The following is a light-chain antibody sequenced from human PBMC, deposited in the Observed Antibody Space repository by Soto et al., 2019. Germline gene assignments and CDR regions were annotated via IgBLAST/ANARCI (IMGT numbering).Light chain of an antibody. Sequence: SQLTQSPSSLSASVGDRVTITCRASQDIAIYLAWYQQKPGEAPKLLIYAASTLYGGVPSRFGGSGSGTEFTLTISSLQPEDFATYYCQQLNSYPSTFGQRTLPEIK. V-gene: IGKV1-9*01. J-gene: IGKJ5*01. CDR1: QDIAIY. CDR3: QQLNSYPST. CDR2: AAS.